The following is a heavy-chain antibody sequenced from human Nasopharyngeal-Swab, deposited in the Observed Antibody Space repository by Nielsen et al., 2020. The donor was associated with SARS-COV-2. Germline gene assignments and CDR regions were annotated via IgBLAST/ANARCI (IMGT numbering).Heavy chain of an antibody. D-gene: IGHD6-13*01. V-gene: IGHV3-48*04. CDR3: ARGFESSSWYWHRGMDV. Sequence: GGSLRLSCAASGFTFSSYVMHWVRQAPGKGLEWVSEISWNSRSIAYADSVKGRFTISRDNAKNSLYLQMNSLRAEDTAVYYCARGFESSSWYWHRGMDVWGQGTTVTVSS. CDR1: GFTFSSYV. J-gene: IGHJ6*02. CDR2: ISWNSRSI.